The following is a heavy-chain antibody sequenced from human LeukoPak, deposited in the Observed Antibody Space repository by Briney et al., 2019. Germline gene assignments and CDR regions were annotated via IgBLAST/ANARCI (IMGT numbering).Heavy chain of an antibody. Sequence: SETLSLTCAVYGGSFSGYYWSWIRQPPGKGLEWIGEINHSGSTNYNPSLKSRVTISVDTSKNQFSLKLSSVTAADTAVYYCARHPGYSYGNPPDYWGQGTLVTVSS. V-gene: IGHV4-34*01. D-gene: IGHD5-18*01. CDR2: INHSGST. CDR1: GGSFSGYY. CDR3: ARHPGYSYGNPPDY. J-gene: IGHJ4*02.